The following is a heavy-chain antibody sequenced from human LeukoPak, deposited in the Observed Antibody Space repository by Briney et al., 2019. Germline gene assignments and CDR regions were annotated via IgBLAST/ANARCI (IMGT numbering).Heavy chain of an antibody. J-gene: IGHJ5*02. V-gene: IGHV3-23*01. Sequence: GGSLRLSCAASGFTFNYYAMSWVRQAPGKGLEWVSAISGSGGSTYYADSVKGRFTISRDNSKNTLYLQMNSLRAEDTAVYYCAKGVAAAAVNWFDPWGQGTLVTVSS. CDR2: ISGSGGST. CDR3: AKGVAAAAVNWFDP. CDR1: GFTFNYYA. D-gene: IGHD6-13*01.